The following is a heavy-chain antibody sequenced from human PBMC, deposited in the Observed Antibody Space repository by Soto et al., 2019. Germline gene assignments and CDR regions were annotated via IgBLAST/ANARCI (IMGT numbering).Heavy chain of an antibody. CDR3: AISRDYYDSSGYYGY. V-gene: IGHV3-33*01. Sequence: QVQLVESGGGVVQPGRSLRLSCAASGFTFSSYGMHWVRQAPGKGLEWVAVIWYDGSNKYYADSVKGRFTISRDNSKNTLYLQMNSLRAEDTAVYYCAISRDYYDSSGYYGYWGQGTLVTVSS. D-gene: IGHD3-22*01. CDR2: IWYDGSNK. J-gene: IGHJ4*02. CDR1: GFTFSSYG.